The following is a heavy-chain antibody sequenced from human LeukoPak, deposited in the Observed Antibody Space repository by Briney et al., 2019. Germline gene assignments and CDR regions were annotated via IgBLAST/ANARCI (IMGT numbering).Heavy chain of an antibody. V-gene: IGHV1-18*01. CDR3: ARAPPRVLLWFGFQYMDV. CDR1: GYTFTSYG. J-gene: IGHJ6*03. CDR2: ISAYNGNT. Sequence: ASVKVSCKASGYTFTSYGISWVRQAPGQGLEWMGWISAYNGNTNYAQKLQGRVTMTTDTSTSTAYMELRSLRSDDTAVYYCARAPPRVLLWFGFQYMDVWGKGTTVTVSS. D-gene: IGHD3-10*01.